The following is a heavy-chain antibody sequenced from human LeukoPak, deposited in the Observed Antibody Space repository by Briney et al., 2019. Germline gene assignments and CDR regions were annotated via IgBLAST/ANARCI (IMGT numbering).Heavy chain of an antibody. CDR1: GGSISSSSYY. V-gene: IGHV4-39*07. D-gene: IGHD3-22*01. CDR2: IYYSGST. CDR3: ARRLYDSSGYYLDN. Sequence: SETLSLTCTVSGGSISSSSYYWGWIRQPPGKGLEWIGSIYYSGSTYYNPSLKTRVTISVDTSKNQFSLKLSSVTAADTAIYYCARRLYDSSGYYLDNWGQGTLVTVSS. J-gene: IGHJ4*02.